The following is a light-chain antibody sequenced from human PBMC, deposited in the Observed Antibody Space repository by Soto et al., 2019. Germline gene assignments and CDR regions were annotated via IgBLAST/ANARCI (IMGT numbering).Light chain of an antibody. J-gene: IGKJ2*01. V-gene: IGKV3-20*01. CDR3: QPYDGSPQT. Sequence: ENVLTQSPGTVSLSPGERATLSCRASQGVTSNHLAWYQQKPGQAPRLLIYGVFNRATGIPDRFSGSGSGTDFTLTITRLEPEDSAVYFCQPYDGSPQTFGQGTKLEIK. CDR2: GVF. CDR1: QGVTSNH.